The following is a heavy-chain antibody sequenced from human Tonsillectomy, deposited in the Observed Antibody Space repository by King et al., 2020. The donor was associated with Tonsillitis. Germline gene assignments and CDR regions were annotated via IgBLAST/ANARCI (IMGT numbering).Heavy chain of an antibody. CDR2: IYSGGSRA. CDR1: GFTFSSYA. CDR3: SKDTLSFGVDV. V-gene: IGHV3-23*03. J-gene: IGHJ6*02. Sequence: EVQLVESGGGLVKPGGSLRLSCVASGFTFSSYAMSWVRQAPGKGLEWGSVIYSGGSRAFYADSVKGRVTISRENSKNTLYLEMNSLRAEDTAVYYCSKDTLSFGVDVWGQGTTVTVSS.